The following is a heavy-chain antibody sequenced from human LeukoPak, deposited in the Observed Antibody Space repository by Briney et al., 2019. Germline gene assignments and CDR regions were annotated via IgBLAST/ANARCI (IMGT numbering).Heavy chain of an antibody. CDR1: GFTFSGKG. CDR2: ISFDGNNK. Sequence: GGSLRLSCAASGFTFSGKGMHWVRQAPGKGLEWVAVISFDGNNKHYADSVKGRFTISRDNSKNTLYLQMNSLRAEDTAVYYCARDPIAAAGTFDYWGQGTLVTVSS. V-gene: IGHV3-30*03. J-gene: IGHJ4*02. CDR3: ARDPIAAAGTFDY. D-gene: IGHD6-13*01.